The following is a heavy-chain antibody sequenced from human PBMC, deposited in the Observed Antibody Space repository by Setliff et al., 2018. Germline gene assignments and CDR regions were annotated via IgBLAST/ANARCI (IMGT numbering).Heavy chain of an antibody. J-gene: IGHJ6*03. CDR2: IYSNGRT. V-gene: IGHV4-61*09. Sequence: SETLSLTCTVPGGSISSDSHYWAWVRQPAGKGLELIGQIYSNGRTYYNPSLKSRLTISLDTSKNQFSLRLNSMTAADTAVCYCARGITSGGYWGQRFLYLDVWGRGTTVTVSS. CDR3: ARGITSGGYWGQRFLYLDV. CDR1: GGSISSDSHY. D-gene: IGHD3-22*01.